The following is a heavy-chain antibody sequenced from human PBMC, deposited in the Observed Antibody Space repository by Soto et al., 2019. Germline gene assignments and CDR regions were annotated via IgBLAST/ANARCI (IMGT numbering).Heavy chain of an antibody. D-gene: IGHD6-19*01. V-gene: IGHV1-2*04. CDR3: ARDRAAVPSAHYYYGMDV. Sequence: GASVKVSCTASGYTFTGYYMHWVRQAPGQGLEWMGWINPNSGGTNYAQKFQGWVTMTRDTSISTAYMELSRLRSDDTAVYYCARDRAAVPSAHYYYGMDVWGQGTTVTVSS. CDR1: GYTFTGYY. CDR2: INPNSGGT. J-gene: IGHJ6*02.